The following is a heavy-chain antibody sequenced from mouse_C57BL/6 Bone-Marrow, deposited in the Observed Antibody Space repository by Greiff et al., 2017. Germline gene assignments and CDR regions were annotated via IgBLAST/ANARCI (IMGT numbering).Heavy chain of an antibody. CDR2: IHPNSGST. J-gene: IGHJ4*01. Sequence: VQLQQPGAELVKPGASVKLSCKASGYTFTSYWTHWVKQRPGQGLEWIGMIHPNSGSTNYNEKFKSKATLTVDKSSSTAYMQLSSLTSEDSAVYYCARDTVGAMDYWGQGASVTVSS. CDR3: ARDTVGAMDY. CDR1: GYTFTSYW. D-gene: IGHD1-1*01. V-gene: IGHV1-64*01.